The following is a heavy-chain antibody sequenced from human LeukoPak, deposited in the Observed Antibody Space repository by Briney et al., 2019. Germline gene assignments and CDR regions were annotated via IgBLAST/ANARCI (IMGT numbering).Heavy chain of an antibody. D-gene: IGHD6-13*01. V-gene: IGHV3-21*01. CDR2: ITSTGRYI. CDR3: ARVLPDSSSWYGLRY. CDR1: GFNFIDYT. J-gene: IGHJ4*02. Sequence: PGGSLRLSCAASGFNFIDYTMNWVRQAPGKGLEWVSSITSTGRYIFYADSLKGRFAISRDNAKKSLYLQMNSLRAEDTAVYYCARVLPDSSSWYGLRYWGQGTLVTVSS.